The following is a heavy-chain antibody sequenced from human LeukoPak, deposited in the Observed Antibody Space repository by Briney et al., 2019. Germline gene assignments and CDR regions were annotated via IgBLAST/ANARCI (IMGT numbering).Heavy chain of an antibody. CDR2: INRSGST. Sequence: SETLSLTCAVYGGSFSGYYWSWIRQPPGKGLEWIGEINRSGSTNYNPSLKSRVTMSLDTSKSQFSLRLSSVTAADTAVYFCARHPFATPFDYWGPGTLVTVSS. D-gene: IGHD2-15*01. CDR1: GGSFSGYY. J-gene: IGHJ4*02. CDR3: ARHPFATPFDY. V-gene: IGHV4-34*01.